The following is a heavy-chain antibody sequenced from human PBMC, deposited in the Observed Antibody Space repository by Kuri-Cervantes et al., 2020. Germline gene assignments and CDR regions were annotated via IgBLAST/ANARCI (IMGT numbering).Heavy chain of an antibody. CDR1: GGSISSYY. V-gene: IGHV4-59*06. D-gene: IGHD1-26*01. CDR2: IYYSGST. Sequence: SETLSLTCTVSGGSISSYYWSWIRQPPGKGLEWIGYIYYSGSTYYNPSLKSRVTISVDTSKNQFSLKLSSVTAADTAVYYCARVRWELLMGHYYYGMDVWGQGTTVTVSS. CDR3: ARVRWELLMGHYYYGMDV. J-gene: IGHJ6*02.